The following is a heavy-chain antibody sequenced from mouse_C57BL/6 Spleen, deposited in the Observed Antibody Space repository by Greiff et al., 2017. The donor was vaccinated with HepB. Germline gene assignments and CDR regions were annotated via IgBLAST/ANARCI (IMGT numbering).Heavy chain of an antibody. CDR3: ARMVYYYGIRCAY. V-gene: IGHV1-50*01. J-gene: IGHJ2*01. CDR1: GYTFTSYW. Sequence: VQLQQSGAELVKPGASVKLSCKASGYTFTSYWMQWVKQRPGQGLEWIGEIDPSDSYTNYNQKFKGKATLTVDTSSSTAYMKPSSLTSEDSAVYYCARMVYYYGIRCAYWGQGTTLTVSS. CDR2: IDPSDSYT. D-gene: IGHD1-1*01.